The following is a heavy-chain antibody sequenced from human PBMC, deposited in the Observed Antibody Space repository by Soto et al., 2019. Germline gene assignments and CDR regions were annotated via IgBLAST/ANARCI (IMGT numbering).Heavy chain of an antibody. CDR1: GFTFSSYH. CDR3: TRDGEGAVFSDWYFDL. D-gene: IGHD1-26*01. CDR2: ISSSSAYI. J-gene: IGHJ2*01. V-gene: IGHV3-21*06. Sequence: EVQLVESGGGLVKPGGSLRLSCAASGFTFSSYHLNWVRQAPGKGLEWVSSISSSSAYIYYADSVKGRFTISRDNAKTSVYLQMNSLSAADTAVYYCTRDGEGAVFSDWYFDLWGRGTLVTVSS.